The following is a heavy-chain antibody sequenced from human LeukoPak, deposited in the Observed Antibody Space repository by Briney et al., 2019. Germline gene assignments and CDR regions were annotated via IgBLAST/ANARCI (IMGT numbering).Heavy chain of an antibody. CDR1: GGSISSGDYY. J-gene: IGHJ5*02. CDR3: ARASWSTVSNWFDP. V-gene: IGHV4-30-4*01. D-gene: IGHD4-17*01. CDR2: IYYSGST. Sequence: SQTLSLTCTVSGGSISSGDYYWSWIRQPPGKGLEWIGYIYYSGSTYYNPSLKSRVTISVDTSKNQFSLKLSSVTAADTAVYYCARASWSTVSNWFDPWGQGTLVTVSS.